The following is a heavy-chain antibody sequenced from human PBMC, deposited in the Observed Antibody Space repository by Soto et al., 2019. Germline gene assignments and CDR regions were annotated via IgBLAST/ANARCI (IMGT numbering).Heavy chain of an antibody. J-gene: IGHJ6*02. V-gene: IGHV4-39*01. D-gene: IGHD6-13*01. CDR3: RSSSRYSTDV. Sequence: QLQLQESGPGLVKPSETLSLSCTVSGGSITSSFYWGWIRQPPGKGLEWIGSIYGTGNTYYPPPLKGRVTISADTCKNQFSLNLISVTAADTAVYYCRSSSRYSTDVWGQGARVTVSS. CDR1: GGSITSSFY. CDR2: IYGTGNT.